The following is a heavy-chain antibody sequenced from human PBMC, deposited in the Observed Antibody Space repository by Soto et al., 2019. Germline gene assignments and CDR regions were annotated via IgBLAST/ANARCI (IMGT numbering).Heavy chain of an antibody. CDR2: ISAYNGNT. CDR1: GYTFTSYG. Sequence: ASVKVSCKASGYTFTSYGISWVRQAPGQGLEWMGWISAYNGNTNYAQKLQGRVTMTTDTSTSTAYMELRSLRSDDTAVYYCARDSGEPAPFLGYCTNGVCYDAFDIWGQGTMVTVSS. D-gene: IGHD2-8*01. CDR3: ARDSGEPAPFLGYCTNGVCYDAFDI. J-gene: IGHJ3*02. V-gene: IGHV1-18*01.